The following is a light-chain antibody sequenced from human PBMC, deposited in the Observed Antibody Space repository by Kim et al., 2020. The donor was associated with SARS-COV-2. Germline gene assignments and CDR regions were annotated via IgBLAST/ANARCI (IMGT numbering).Light chain of an antibody. CDR2: GVT. CDR3: FSHTNTDTGV. CDR1: SRDVCGYDY. Sequence: GQSFTISCSGTSRDVCGYDYVSWYQQHPDKAPKLIIYGVTKRPSGVSDRFSGSKSGNTVSLTISGLQAEDEADYYCFSHTNTDTGVFGGGTQLTVL. V-gene: IGLV2-14*03. J-gene: IGLJ3*02.